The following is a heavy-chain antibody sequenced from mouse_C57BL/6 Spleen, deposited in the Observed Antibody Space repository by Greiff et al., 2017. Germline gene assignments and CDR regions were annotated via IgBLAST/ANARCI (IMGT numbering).Heavy chain of an antibody. Sequence: VQLQQPGAELVMPGASVMLSCKASGYTFTSYWMHWVKQRPGQGLEWIGEIDPSDSYTNYNQKFKGKSTLTVDKPASTAYMQLSSLTSEDSAVYYCARGWLKDYYAMDYWGQGTSVTVSS. V-gene: IGHV1-69*01. CDR1: GYTFTSYW. D-gene: IGHD1-1*02. J-gene: IGHJ4*01. CDR3: ARGWLKDYYAMDY. CDR2: IDPSDSYT.